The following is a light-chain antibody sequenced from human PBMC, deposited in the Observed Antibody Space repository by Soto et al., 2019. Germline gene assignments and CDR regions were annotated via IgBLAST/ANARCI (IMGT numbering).Light chain of an antibody. Sequence: DIQMTQSPSSVSASVGDRVTITCRASQVISSRLAWYQQKPGKAPNLLIYAASSLQSGVPSRFSGSGSETDFTLTIDSLQPEDFATYYCQQSNSFPLTFGGGTKVEIK. CDR2: AAS. CDR1: QVISSR. V-gene: IGKV1-12*01. CDR3: QQSNSFPLT. J-gene: IGKJ4*01.